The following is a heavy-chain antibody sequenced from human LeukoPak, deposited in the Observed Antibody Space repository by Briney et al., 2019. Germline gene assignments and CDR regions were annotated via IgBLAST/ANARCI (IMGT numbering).Heavy chain of an antibody. Sequence: PSETLSLTCTVSGGSISSYYWSWIRQPPGKGLEWIGYIYYSGSTSYNPSLKSRVTISVDTSKNQFSLKLSSVTAADTAVYYCARYYYDSSGYYNYYYMDVWGKGTTVTISS. CDR3: ARYYYDSSGYYNYYYMDV. CDR2: IYYSGST. CDR1: GGSISSYY. J-gene: IGHJ6*03. V-gene: IGHV4-59*01. D-gene: IGHD3-22*01.